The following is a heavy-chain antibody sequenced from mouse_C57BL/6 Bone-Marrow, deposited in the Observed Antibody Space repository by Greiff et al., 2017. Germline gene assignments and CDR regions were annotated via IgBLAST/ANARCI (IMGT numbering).Heavy chain of an antibody. CDR1: GYTFTSYW. CDR2: IDPSDSYT. D-gene: IGHD2-4*01. Sequence: VQLQQPGAELVRPGTSVKLSCKASGYTFTSYWMHWVKQRPGQGLEWIGVIDPSDSYTNYNPQFKGKATLTVDTSSSTAYMQLSSLTSEDSAVYYCARFKYGDYDGYFDYWGQGTTLTVSS. V-gene: IGHV1-59*01. CDR3: ARFKYGDYDGYFDY. J-gene: IGHJ2*01.